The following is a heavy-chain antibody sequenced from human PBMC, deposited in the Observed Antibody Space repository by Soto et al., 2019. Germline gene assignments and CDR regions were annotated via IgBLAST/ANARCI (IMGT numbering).Heavy chain of an antibody. D-gene: IGHD3-3*01. CDR3: ASALSPTIFETVSSPNWFDS. CDR1: GGSFSGDF. Sequence: SETLSLTCGVYGGSFSGDFWGWIRQSPGKGVEWLAEANDRGSRNCDPFLRGRLTISLDTSKTLFSLKLSSVSSADTAVYYCASALSPTIFETVSSPNWFDSWGQGTQVTVSS. CDR2: ANDRGSR. J-gene: IGHJ5*01. V-gene: IGHV4-34*01.